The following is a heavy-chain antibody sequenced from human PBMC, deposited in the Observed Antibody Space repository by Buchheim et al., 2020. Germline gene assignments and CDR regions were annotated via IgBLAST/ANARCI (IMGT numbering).Heavy chain of an antibody. J-gene: IGHJ4*02. CDR3: AKDACGGDCYQFDY. Sequence: QVQLVESGGGVVQPGRSLRLSCAASGFTFSSYGMHWVRQAPGKGLVWVSLISYDGSNKYYADSVKGRFTISRDNSKNTLYLRMNSRRAEETAVYYCAKDACGGDCYQFDYWGQGTL. D-gene: IGHD2-21*02. CDR2: ISYDGSNK. CDR1: GFTFSSYG. V-gene: IGHV3-30*18.